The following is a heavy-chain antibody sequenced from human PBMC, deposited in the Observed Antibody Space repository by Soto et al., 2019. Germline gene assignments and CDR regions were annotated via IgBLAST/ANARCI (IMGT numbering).Heavy chain of an antibody. D-gene: IGHD6-13*01. CDR2: INPNSGGT. V-gene: IGHV1-2*02. CDR1: GYTFTGYY. Sequence: ASVKVSCKASGYTFTGYYMHWVRQAPGQGXEWMGWINPNSGGTNYAQKFQGRVTMTRDTSTSTAYMELSRLSSDDTAVYYCASLSYSGSWQSSYYGMDVWGQGTTVTVSS. CDR3: ASLSYSGSWQSSYYGMDV. J-gene: IGHJ6*02.